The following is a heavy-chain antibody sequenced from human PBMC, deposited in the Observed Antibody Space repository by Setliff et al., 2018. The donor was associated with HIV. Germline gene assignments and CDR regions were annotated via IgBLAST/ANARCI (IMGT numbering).Heavy chain of an antibody. Sequence: ASVKVSCKASGGTFSSYAISWVRQAPGQGLEWMGGIIPILGIANYAQKFQGRVTITTDESTSTAYMELGSLRSEDTAVYYCARARTRVQGGKSLYYMDVWGKGTTVTVSS. D-gene: IGHD2-15*01. CDR1: GGTFSSYA. CDR2: IIPILGIA. CDR3: ARARTRVQGGKSLYYMDV. V-gene: IGHV1-69*10. J-gene: IGHJ6*03.